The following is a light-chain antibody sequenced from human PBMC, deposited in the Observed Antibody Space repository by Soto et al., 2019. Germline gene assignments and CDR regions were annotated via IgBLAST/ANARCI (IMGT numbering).Light chain of an antibody. CDR2: EVS. J-gene: IGLJ1*01. Sequence: QSVMTQPASVSGSPGQSITISCAGTSSDVGSYNYVSWYQQHTGKAPKLMIYEVSNRPSGVSSRFSGSKSGNTASLTISGLQAEDDPDYYCSSYTSSNTLFGNAKQVTVL. V-gene: IGLV2-14*01. CDR1: SSDVGSYNY. CDR3: SSYTSSNTL.